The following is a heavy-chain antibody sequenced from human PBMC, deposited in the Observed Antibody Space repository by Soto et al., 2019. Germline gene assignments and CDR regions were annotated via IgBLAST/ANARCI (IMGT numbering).Heavy chain of an antibody. V-gene: IGHV3-23*01. CDR1: GFAFNSFT. Sequence: EVQLLESGGGLVQPGGSLRLSCAASGFAFNSFTMSWVRQAPGKGLEWVSAISNIGYSTDYEDSVKGRFNISRDNSNNTLILQMSSPRFEDTAVYYCAKADVASTYNYYFMDVGCKGKTVTVSS. J-gene: IGHJ6*03. D-gene: IGHD5-12*01. CDR3: AKADVASTYNYYFMDV. CDR2: ISNIGYST.